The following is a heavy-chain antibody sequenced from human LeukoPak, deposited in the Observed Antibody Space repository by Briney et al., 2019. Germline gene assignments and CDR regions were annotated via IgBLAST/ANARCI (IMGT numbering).Heavy chain of an antibody. V-gene: IGHV4-59*11. Sequence: PSETLSLTCSVSGGSISSHYCSWIRQSPGQGLEWIGYIYYSGSTNYNPPLKSRVTISVDTSKNQFSLKLSSVTAADTAVYYCARASSGWYNWFDPWGQGTLVTVSS. J-gene: IGHJ5*02. CDR3: ARASSGWYNWFDP. CDR2: IYYSGST. CDR1: GGSISSHY. D-gene: IGHD6-19*01.